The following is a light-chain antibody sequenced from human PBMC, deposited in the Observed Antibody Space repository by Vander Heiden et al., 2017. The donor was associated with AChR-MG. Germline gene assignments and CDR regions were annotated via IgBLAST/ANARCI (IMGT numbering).Light chain of an antibody. J-gene: IGLJ2*01. Sequence: SYELTRAPSVSVSPAPTVRITCSGDTLAVKYSSWYPHKSGQSPVLVIYQDWKRPSGIPERFSGSNSGNTATLTISGTQAIDEAVYYCQAWASSTVVFGGGTKLTVL. CDR1: TLAVKY. CDR2: QDW. CDR3: QAWASSTVV. V-gene: IGLV3-1*01.